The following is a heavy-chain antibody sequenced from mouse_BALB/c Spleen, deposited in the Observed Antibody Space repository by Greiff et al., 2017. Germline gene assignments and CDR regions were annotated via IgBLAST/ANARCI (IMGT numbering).Heavy chain of an antibody. Sequence: QVQLQQPGAELVRPGASVKLSCKASGYTFTSYWINWVKQRPGQGLEWIGNIYPSDSYTNYNQKFKDKATLTVDKSSITAYMQLSSPTSEESAVYYCTAYNGNYGIDYWGQGTTLTVSS. J-gene: IGHJ2*01. D-gene: IGHD2-10*01. CDR2: IYPSDSYT. CDR1: GYTFTSYW. CDR3: TAYNGNYGIDY. V-gene: IGHV1-69*02.